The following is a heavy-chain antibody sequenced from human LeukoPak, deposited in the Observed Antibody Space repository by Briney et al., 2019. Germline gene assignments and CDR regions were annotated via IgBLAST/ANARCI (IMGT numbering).Heavy chain of an antibody. CDR3: ARDPNLAVSSSWFYYYYFMDV. J-gene: IGHJ6*03. D-gene: IGHD6-13*01. CDR1: GFTFSSYW. CDR2: IKQDGSEK. V-gene: IGHV3-7*01. Sequence: QPGGSLRLSCAASGFTFSSYWMSWVREAPGKGLEWVANIKQDGSEKYYVDSVKGRFTISRDNAKTSLYLQMNSLRAEGTAVYYCARDPNLAVSSSWFYYYYFMDVGGKGTTVTVSS.